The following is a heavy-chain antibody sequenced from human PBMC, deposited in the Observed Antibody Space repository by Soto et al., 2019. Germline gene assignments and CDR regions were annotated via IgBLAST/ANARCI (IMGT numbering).Heavy chain of an antibody. CDR2: IFSDGSKK. D-gene: IGHD2-21*02. CDR3: GQDDFDVNGVARVVGTGTFSDI. V-gene: IGHV3-30*18. CDR1: GFTVSLYD. J-gene: IGHJ4*02. Sequence: SGGGLVQPGRSLRLSCASSGFTVSLYDMHWVRQAPGKGLEWLSVIFSDGSKKYYGDSLKGRFTISRDNSANTLYLQMDSLTPEETAVYYCGQDDFDVNGVARVVGTGTFSDIWGRGTLVTGAS.